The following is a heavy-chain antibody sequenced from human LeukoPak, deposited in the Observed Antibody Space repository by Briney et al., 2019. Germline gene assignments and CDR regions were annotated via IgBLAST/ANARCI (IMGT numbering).Heavy chain of an antibody. V-gene: IGHV3-23*01. J-gene: IGHJ4*02. Sequence: PGGSLRLSCAASGFTFSSYTMYWVRQAPGKGLEWVSSITSSRSSTYYVDSVKGRFTISRDNSKNVLYLQMNSLRAEDTAVYYCAPYRLSIIDSWGQGTLVTVSS. CDR1: GFTFSSYT. D-gene: IGHD5-12*01. CDR2: ITSSRSST. CDR3: APYRLSIIDS.